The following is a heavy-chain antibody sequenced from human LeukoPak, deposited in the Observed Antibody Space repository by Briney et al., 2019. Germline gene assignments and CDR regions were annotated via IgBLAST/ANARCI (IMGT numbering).Heavy chain of an antibody. J-gene: IGHJ4*02. CDR2: IYYRGRT. V-gene: IGHV4-39*01. D-gene: IGHD3-22*01. Sequence: SETLSLTCSVTNASIISSSYYWGWIRQPPGKGLEWIGSIYYRGRTYYNPSLKIRVTISADTSKNQFSLNLNSVTASDTAVYYCARQKILDDNYDSSGYYVDQWGQGSLVTVSS. CDR1: NASIISSSYY. CDR3: ARQKILDDNYDSSGYYVDQ.